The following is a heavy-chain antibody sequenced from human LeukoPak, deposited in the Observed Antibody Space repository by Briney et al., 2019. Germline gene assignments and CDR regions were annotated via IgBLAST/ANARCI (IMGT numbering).Heavy chain of an antibody. CDR2: INPNSGGT. CDR1: GYTFTGYX. J-gene: IGHJ3*02. CDR3: ARRREDIVVVPAAAYDAFDI. Sequence: VSCXASGYTFTGYXMHWVRQAPGQGLEWMGWINPNSGGTNYAQKFQGRVTMTRDTSISTAYMELRRLRSDDTAVYYCARRREDIVVVPAAAYDAFDIWGQGXXXXVSX. D-gene: IGHD2-2*01. V-gene: IGHV1-2*02.